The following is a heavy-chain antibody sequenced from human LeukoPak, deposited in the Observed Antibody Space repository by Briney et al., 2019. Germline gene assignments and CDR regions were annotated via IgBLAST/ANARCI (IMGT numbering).Heavy chain of an antibody. Sequence: SVKVSCKASGGTFSSYAISWVRQAPGQGLEWMGGIIPIFGTANYAQKFQGRVTITADESTSTAYMELSSLRSEDTAVYYCAIAQSIAAAGNLNWFDPWGQGTLVTVSS. D-gene: IGHD6-13*01. CDR3: AIAQSIAAAGNLNWFDP. CDR1: GGTFSSYA. V-gene: IGHV1-69*13. CDR2: IIPIFGTA. J-gene: IGHJ5*02.